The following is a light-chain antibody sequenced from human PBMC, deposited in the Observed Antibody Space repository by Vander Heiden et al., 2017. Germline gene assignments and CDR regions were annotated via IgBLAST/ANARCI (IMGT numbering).Light chain of an antibody. CDR2: DA. CDR1: QSVRSGY. V-gene: IGKV3-20*01. CDR3: QQYGSSPYT. Sequence: EIVLTPSPGTLSLSRGERATLSCRASQSVRSGYLAWYQQKPGQAPRLLIYDAFRATGIPDRFSGSGSGTDFTLTISRLETEDFEVYFCQQYGSSPYTFGQGTKLEIK. J-gene: IGKJ2*01.